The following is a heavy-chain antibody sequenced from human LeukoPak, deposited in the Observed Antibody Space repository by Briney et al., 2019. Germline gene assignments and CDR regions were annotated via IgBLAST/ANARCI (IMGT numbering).Heavy chain of an antibody. CDR2: ISGSGGST. D-gene: IGHD6-19*01. CDR1: GFTFSSYA. J-gene: IGHJ4*02. V-gene: IGHV3-23*01. Sequence: PGGSLRLSCAASGFTFSSYAMSWVRQAPGKGLKWVSGISGSGGSTYYADSVKGRFTISRDNSKNTLYLQMNSLRAEDTAVYYCAKEMIRYSSGWTTRSPLDYWGQGTLVTVSS. CDR3: AKEMIRYSSGWTTRSPLDY.